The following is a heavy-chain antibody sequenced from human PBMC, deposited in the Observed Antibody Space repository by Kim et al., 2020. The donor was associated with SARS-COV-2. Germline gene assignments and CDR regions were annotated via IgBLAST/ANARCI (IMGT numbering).Heavy chain of an antibody. D-gene: IGHD3-10*01. CDR3: AKDGSSGSFGY. V-gene: IGHV3-30*18. Sequence: GGSLRLSCAASGFTFSSYGMHWVRQAPGKGLEWVAVISYDGSNKYYADSVKGRFTISRDNSKNTLYLQMNSLRAEDTAVYYCAKDGSSGSFGYWGQGTLVTVSS. CDR2: ISYDGSNK. CDR1: GFTFSSYG. J-gene: IGHJ4*02.